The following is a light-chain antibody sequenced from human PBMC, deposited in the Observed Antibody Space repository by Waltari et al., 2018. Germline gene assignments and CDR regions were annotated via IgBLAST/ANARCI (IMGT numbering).Light chain of an antibody. CDR3: QQYDISPLT. Sequence: IVLPQSPGTLSLSPGEGATLSCRTSQTIRTTYLPWYQQKPGQAPTLLIYGTFTRATGIPDRFTGSGSGTDFSHTISSLEPEDFATYYCQQYDISPLTFGGGTKVEMK. J-gene: IGKJ4*01. V-gene: IGKV3-20*01. CDR2: GTF. CDR1: QTIRTTY.